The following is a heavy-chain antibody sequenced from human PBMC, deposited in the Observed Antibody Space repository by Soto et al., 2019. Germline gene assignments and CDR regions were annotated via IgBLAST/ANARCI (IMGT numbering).Heavy chain of an antibody. J-gene: IGHJ4*02. D-gene: IGHD3-3*01. V-gene: IGHV5-51*01. CDR1: GYSFTSYW. CDR3: ARLRFLEWPTPPLFDY. CDR2: IYPGDSDT. Sequence: GESLKISCKGSGYSFTSYWIGWVRQMPGKGLEWMGIIYPGDSDTRYSPSFQGQVTISADKSISTAYLQWSSLKASDTAMYYCARLRFLEWPTPPLFDYWGQGTLVTVS.